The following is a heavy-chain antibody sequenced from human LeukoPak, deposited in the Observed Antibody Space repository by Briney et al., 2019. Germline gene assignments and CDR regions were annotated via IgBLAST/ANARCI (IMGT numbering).Heavy chain of an antibody. Sequence: ASVKVSCKTSGYSFTDYYMHWVRQAPGQGLEWMGWINPNSGGTSSAQKFQGRVTMTRDTSITTVYMEVRWLTSDDTAIYYCARADRLHGGPYLIGPWGQGTLVTVSS. D-gene: IGHD2-21*01. CDR2: INPNSGGT. CDR3: ARADRLHGGPYLIGP. CDR1: GYSFTDYY. J-gene: IGHJ5*02. V-gene: IGHV1-2*02.